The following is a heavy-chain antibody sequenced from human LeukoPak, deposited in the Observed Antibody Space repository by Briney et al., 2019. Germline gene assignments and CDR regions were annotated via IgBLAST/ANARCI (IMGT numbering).Heavy chain of an antibody. CDR2: IYYSGST. D-gene: IGHD3-16*01. CDR3: ARDLGTYTNWFDP. CDR1: GGSISSSRYY. V-gene: IGHV4-39*07. Sequence: PSETLSLTCTVSGGSISSSRYYWGWIRQPPGKGLEWIGSIYYSGSTYYNPSLKSRVTISVDTSKNQFSLKLSSVTAADTAVYYCARDLGTYTNWFDPWGQGTLVTVSS. J-gene: IGHJ5*02.